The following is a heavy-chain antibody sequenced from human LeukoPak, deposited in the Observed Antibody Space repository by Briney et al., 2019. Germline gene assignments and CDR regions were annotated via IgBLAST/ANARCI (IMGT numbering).Heavy chain of an antibody. D-gene: IGHD3-22*01. CDR2: IYYSGST. CDR3: ARSGHDSSGYYSPAFDI. J-gene: IGHJ3*02. CDR1: GGSISSHY. V-gene: IGHV4-59*11. Sequence: PSETLSLTRTVSGGSISSHYWSWIRQPPGKGLEWIGYIYYSGSTNYNPSLKRRLTISVDTSKNKFSLKLSSVTAADTAVYYCARSGHDSSGYYSPAFDIWGQGTMVTVSS.